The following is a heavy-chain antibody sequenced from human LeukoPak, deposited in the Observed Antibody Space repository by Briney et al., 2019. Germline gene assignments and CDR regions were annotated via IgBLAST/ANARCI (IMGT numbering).Heavy chain of an antibody. V-gene: IGHV4-30-4*01. CDR3: ARGGEGYNYVY. J-gene: IGHJ4*02. CDR2: SYYSGST. CDR1: GGSISSGDYY. D-gene: IGHD5-24*01. Sequence: SETLSLTCTVSGGSISSGDYYWSWIRQPPGKGLEWIGYSYYSGSTYYNPSLKSRATISADTSKNQFSLKLTSMTAADTAVYHCARGGEGYNYVYWGQGTLVTVSS.